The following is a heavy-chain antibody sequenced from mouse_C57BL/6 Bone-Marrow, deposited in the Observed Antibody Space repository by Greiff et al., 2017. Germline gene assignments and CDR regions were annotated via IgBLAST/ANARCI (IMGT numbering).Heavy chain of an antibody. CDR1: GFSLTSYG. J-gene: IGHJ1*03. V-gene: IGHV2-2*01. D-gene: IGHD1-1*01. CDR2: IWSGGST. Sequence: VKLMESGPGLVQPSQSLSITCTASGFSLTSYGVHWVRQSPGKGLEWLGVIWSGGSTDYNAAFISRLSISKDNSKSKVFFKMNSLQADDTAIYYCARDYGSSYRYVDVWGRGTAVTVSA. CDR3: ARDYGSSYRYVDV.